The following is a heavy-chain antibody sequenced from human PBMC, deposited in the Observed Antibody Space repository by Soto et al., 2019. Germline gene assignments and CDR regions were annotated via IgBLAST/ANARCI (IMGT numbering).Heavy chain of an antibody. CDR2: ISTYNGNT. J-gene: IGHJ6*02. V-gene: IGHV1-18*04. CDR3: ARYGYSSGWYLGTGMDV. CDR1: GYSFSDYG. D-gene: IGHD6-19*01. Sequence: QVQLVQSGAEVKKPGASLKVSCQASGYSFSDYGIAWVRQAPGQGLAWVGWISTYNGNTNYAQKFQGRVTMTTDTSANTAYMEQRSLRSDDTAMYYCARYGYSSGWYLGTGMDVWGQGTPVTVSS.